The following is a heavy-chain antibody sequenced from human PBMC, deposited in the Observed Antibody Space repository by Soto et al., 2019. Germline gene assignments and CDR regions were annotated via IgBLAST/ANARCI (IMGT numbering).Heavy chain of an antibody. CDR2: ISAYNGNT. CDR1: GYTFTSYG. CDR3: ARDSPPVDY. Sequence: QVQLVQSGAEVKKPGASVKVSCKASGYTFTSYGVTWVRQAPGQGLEWMGWISAYNGNTKYAQKLQGRVTMTTDTSTNTAYMDLMSLRSDDTAVYYCARDSPPVDYWGQGTLVTVSS. V-gene: IGHV1-18*01. J-gene: IGHJ4*02.